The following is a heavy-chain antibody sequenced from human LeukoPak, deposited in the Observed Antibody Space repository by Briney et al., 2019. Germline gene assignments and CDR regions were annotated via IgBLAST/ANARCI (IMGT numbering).Heavy chain of an antibody. D-gene: IGHD5-24*01. CDR2: IYYSGST. V-gene: IGHV4-39*07. J-gene: IGHJ4*02. Sequence: PSETLSLTCTVSGGSISSSPFYWGWIRQPPGKGLEWIGSIYYSGSTYYNPSLKSRVSTSVDTSKNQFSLKLTSVTAADTAVYYCARGPRWLQGYFNYWGQGTLVTVSS. CDR3: ARGPRWLQGYFNY. CDR1: GGSISSSPFY.